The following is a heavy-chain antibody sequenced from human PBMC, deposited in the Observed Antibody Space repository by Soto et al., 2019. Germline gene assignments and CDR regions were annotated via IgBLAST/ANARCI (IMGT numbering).Heavy chain of an antibody. J-gene: IGHJ6*02. CDR2: ILNDGSNR. V-gene: IGHV3-33*01. D-gene: IGHD3-10*01. CDR1: EFTFSNYG. Sequence: QVQLVESGGGVVQPGRSLRLSCAASEFTFSNYGMHWVRQAPGKGLEWVAVILNDGSNRYHADSVKDRFTISRDNSKNTLYLKMTTLRAEATAVYYCARDDEYSGNGMDVWGQGTTVTVS. CDR3: ARDDEYSGNGMDV.